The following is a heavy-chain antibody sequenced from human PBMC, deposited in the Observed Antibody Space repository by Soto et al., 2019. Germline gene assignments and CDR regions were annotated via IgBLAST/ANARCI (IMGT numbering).Heavy chain of an antibody. CDR1: GYTFTSYA. CDR2: INAGNGNT. CDR3: ARDPSHAVPAAMGYYYYYYYMDV. J-gene: IGHJ6*03. V-gene: IGHV1-3*01. D-gene: IGHD2-2*01. Sequence: ASVKVSCKASGYTFTSYAMHWVRQAPGQRLEWMGWINAGNGNTKYSQKFQGRVTITRDTSASTAYMELSSLRSEDTAVYYCARDPSHAVPAAMGYYYYYYYMDVWGKGTTVTVSS.